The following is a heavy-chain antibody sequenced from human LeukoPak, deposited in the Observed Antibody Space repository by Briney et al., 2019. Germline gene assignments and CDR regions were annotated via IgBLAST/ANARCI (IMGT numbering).Heavy chain of an antibody. D-gene: IGHD3-22*01. CDR3: ARDFEDFYDSSGYYLNY. V-gene: IGHV3-30-3*01. Sequence: GGSLRLSCAASGFTFSSYAMHWVRQAPGKGLERVAVISYDGSNKYYADSVKGRFTISRDNSKNTLYLQMNSLRAEDTAVYYCARDFEDFYDSSGYYLNYWGQGTLVTVSS. J-gene: IGHJ4*02. CDR2: ISYDGSNK. CDR1: GFTFSSYA.